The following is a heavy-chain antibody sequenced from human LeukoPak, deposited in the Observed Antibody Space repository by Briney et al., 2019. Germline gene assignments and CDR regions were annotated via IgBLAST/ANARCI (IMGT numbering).Heavy chain of an antibody. J-gene: IGHJ4*02. D-gene: IGHD5-24*01. CDR2: ISAYNGNT. Sequence: ASVKVSCKTSGYTFTSHIISWVRQAPGQGLEWMGWISAYNGNTKYTQKLQGRVTMTTDTSTSTAFMELRSLRSDDTAVYYCARDNEMATTNFDYWGQGTLVTVSS. CDR3: ARDNEMATTNFDY. CDR1: GYTFTSHI. V-gene: IGHV1-18*01.